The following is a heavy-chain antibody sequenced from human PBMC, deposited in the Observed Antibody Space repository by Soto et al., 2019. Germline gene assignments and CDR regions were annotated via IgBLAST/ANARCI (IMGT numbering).Heavy chain of an antibody. Sequence: KSSETLSLTCAVSGGSFSGNYWSWIRQPPGKGLEWIGEINHSGSTNYNPSLKSRVTISVDTSENQFSLKLTSVTAADTAVYYCARAQWLVRDGFDYWGQGTLVTVSS. V-gene: IGHV4-34*01. CDR2: INHSGST. CDR3: ARAQWLVRDGFDY. D-gene: IGHD6-19*01. CDR1: GGSFSGNY. J-gene: IGHJ4*02.